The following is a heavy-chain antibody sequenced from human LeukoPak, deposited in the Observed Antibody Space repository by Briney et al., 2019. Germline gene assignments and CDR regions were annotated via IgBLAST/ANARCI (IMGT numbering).Heavy chain of an antibody. J-gene: IGHJ4*02. V-gene: IGHV4-61*02. CDR1: GGSINSDNYY. Sequence: PSETLSLTCTVSGGSINSDNYYWSWIRQPSGKGLEWIGRIYTSGSTNYNPSLKSRVTISVDTSKNHFSLKLSSVTAADTAMYYCARDGYDILTGYHRNGFDYWGQGTLVTVSS. CDR3: ARDGYDILTGYHRNGFDY. D-gene: IGHD3-9*01. CDR2: IYTSGST.